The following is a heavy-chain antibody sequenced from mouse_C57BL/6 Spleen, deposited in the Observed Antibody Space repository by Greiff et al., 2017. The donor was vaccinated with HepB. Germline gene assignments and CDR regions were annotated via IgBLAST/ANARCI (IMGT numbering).Heavy chain of an antibody. Sequence: EVQLLQSGGGLVKPGASLKLPCAASGFTFRSYTMSWVRQTPEKRLEWVATISGGGGNTYYPDSGKGRFTISRDNAKNTLYLQMSSLMSEDTALYYCEKREREAYYFGCWGDGTTLTVSS. J-gene: IGHJ2*01. V-gene: IGHV5-9*01. CDR3: EKREREAYYFGC. CDR1: GFTFRSYT. CDR2: ISGGGGNT.